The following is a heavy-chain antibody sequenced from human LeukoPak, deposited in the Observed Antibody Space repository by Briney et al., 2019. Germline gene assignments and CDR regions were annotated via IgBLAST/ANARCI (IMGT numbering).Heavy chain of an antibody. V-gene: IGHV1-2*02. D-gene: IGHD3-22*01. Sequence: GASVKVSCKASGYTLTGYYMHWVRQAPGQGLEWMGWINPNSGGTNYAQKFQGRVTMTRDTSISTAYMELSRLRSDDTAVYYCARDYYYDSSGYPGTNWFDPWGQGTLVTVSS. CDR2: INPNSGGT. CDR1: GYTLTGYY. CDR3: ARDYYYDSSGYPGTNWFDP. J-gene: IGHJ5*02.